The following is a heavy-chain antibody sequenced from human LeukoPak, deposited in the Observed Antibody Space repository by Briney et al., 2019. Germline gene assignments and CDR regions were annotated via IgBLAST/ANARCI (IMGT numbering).Heavy chain of an antibody. CDR3: AKVAGWLDYFDY. V-gene: IGHV3-48*01. J-gene: IGHJ4*02. CDR2: ISSGSSTI. Sequence: GGSLRLSCAASGFTFSSYSMNWVRQAPGKGLEWVSYISSGSSTIYYADSEKGRFTISRDNSKNTLYLQMNSLRAEDTAVYYCAKVAGWLDYFDYWGQGTLVTVSS. D-gene: IGHD6-19*01. CDR1: GFTFSSYS.